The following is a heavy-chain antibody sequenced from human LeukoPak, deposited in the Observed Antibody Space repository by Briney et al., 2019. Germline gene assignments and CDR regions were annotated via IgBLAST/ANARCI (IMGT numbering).Heavy chain of an antibody. CDR2: IKQDGSEK. V-gene: IGHV3-7*01. J-gene: IGHJ3*02. CDR1: GFTFSSYW. Sequence: PGGPLRLSCAASGFTFSSYWMSWVRQAPGKGLEGVANIKQDGSEKYYVDSVKGRFTISRDNAKNSLYLQMNSLRAEDTAVYYCARDWELFGSDAFDIWGQGTMVTVSS. CDR3: ARDWELFGSDAFDI. D-gene: IGHD1-26*01.